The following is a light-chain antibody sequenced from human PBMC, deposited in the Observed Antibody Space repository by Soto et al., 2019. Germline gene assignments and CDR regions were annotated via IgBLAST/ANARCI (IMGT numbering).Light chain of an antibody. CDR1: QSISSY. Sequence: DIQMTQSPSSLSASLGDRVTITCRASQSISSYLNWYQQKPGKAPKLLIYAASSLQSGVPSRFSRRASGPHFTLTISRLQPEDFATYHCHKSSSTPIPFGQGTPLEIK. V-gene: IGKV1-39*01. J-gene: IGKJ5*01. CDR2: AAS. CDR3: HKSSSTPIP.